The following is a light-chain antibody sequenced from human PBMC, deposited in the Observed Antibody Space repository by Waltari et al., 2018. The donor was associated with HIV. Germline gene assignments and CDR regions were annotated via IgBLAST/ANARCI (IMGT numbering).Light chain of an antibody. CDR1: QGVSSY. CDR3: QHLNSYPPLT. V-gene: IGKV1-9*01. Sequence: DIQLTQSPSFLSASVGDRVTITCRANQGVSSYLAWYQQKPGKAPILLIYAASTLQRGIPSRFSGSGSGTEFTFTISSLRPEDFATYYCQHLNSYPPLTFGGGTKVEI. J-gene: IGKJ4*01. CDR2: AAS.